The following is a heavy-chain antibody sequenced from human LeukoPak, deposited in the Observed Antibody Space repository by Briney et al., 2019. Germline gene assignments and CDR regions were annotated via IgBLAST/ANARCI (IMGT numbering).Heavy chain of an antibody. CDR3: ARVSTVTTFRRYYGMDV. CDR2: ISPSGGST. V-gene: IGHV1-46*01. CDR1: GYTFTSYY. Sequence: ASVKVSCKASGYTFTSYYMHWLRQAPGQGLEWMGIISPSGGSTSYAQKFQGRVTMTRDTSTSTVYMELSSLRSEDTAVYYCARVSTVTTFRRYYGMDVWGQGTTVTVSS. D-gene: IGHD4-17*01. J-gene: IGHJ6*02.